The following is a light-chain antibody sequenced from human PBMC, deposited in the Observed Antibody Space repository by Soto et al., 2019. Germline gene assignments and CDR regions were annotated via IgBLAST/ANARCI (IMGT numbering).Light chain of an antibody. V-gene: IGLV1-51*02. Sequence: QSVLTQPPSLSAAPGQKVTISCSGNSSNIGSNDVSWYQQLPGKAPKLLIYENSQRPSGIPDRFSGSKSGTSATLGITGLQTGDKADYYCGTWDSSLIALFGTGTKVTVL. J-gene: IGLJ1*01. CDR1: SSNIGSND. CDR3: GTWDSSLIAL. CDR2: ENS.